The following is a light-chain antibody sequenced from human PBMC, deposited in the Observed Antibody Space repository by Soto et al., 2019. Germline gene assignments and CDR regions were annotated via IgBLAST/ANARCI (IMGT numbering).Light chain of an antibody. CDR1: QSVSVH. CDR3: HQGNSWPRT. V-gene: IGKV3-15*01. Sequence: EIVMTQSPANLSVSPGESATLSCRASQSVSVHLGWFQKKPGQAPRLLIFGVSRRVPGIPARFSGSGSETEFTLTISGLQSEDSAVYYCHQGNSWPRTLRQWTKVDI. J-gene: IGKJ1*01. CDR2: GVS.